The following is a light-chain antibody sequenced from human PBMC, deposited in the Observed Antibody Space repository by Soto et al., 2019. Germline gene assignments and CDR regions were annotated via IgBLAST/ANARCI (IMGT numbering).Light chain of an antibody. CDR1: SSDVGGYNY. V-gene: IGLV2-11*01. J-gene: IGLJ1*01. CDR2: DVS. Sequence: QSALTQPRSVSGSPGQSVTISCTGTSSDVGGYNYVSWYQQHPGKAPKLLIYDVSKRPSGVPDRFSGSKFGNTASLTISGLQADDEADYYCCSYAGSSTLYVFGTGTKLTVL. CDR3: CSYAGSSTLYV.